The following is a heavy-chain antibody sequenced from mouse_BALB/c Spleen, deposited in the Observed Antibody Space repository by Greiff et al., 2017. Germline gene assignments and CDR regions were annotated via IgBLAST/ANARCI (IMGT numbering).Heavy chain of an antibody. CDR3: ARKDGYDDRAWFAY. D-gene: IGHD2-2*01. CDR1: GFTFSSYA. V-gene: IGHV5-6-5*01. CDR2: ISSGGST. J-gene: IGHJ3*01. Sequence: EVQGVESGGGLVKPGGSLKLSCAASGFTFSSYAMSWVRQTPEKRLEWVASISSGGSTYYPDSVKGRFTISRDNARNILYLQMSSLRSEDTAMYYCARKDGYDDRAWFAYWGQGTLVTVSA.